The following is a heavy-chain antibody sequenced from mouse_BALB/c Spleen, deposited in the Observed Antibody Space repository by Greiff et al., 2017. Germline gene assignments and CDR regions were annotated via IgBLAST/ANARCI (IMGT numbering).Heavy chain of an antibody. CDR1: GDSITSGY. Sequence: DVKLQESGPSLVKPSQTLSLTCSVTGDSITSGYWNWIRKFPGNKLEYMGYISYSGSTYYNPSLKSRISITRDTSKNQYYLQLNSVTTEDTATYYCARLGIYYGNPYAMDYWGQGTSVTVSS. J-gene: IGHJ4*01. V-gene: IGHV3-8*02. D-gene: IGHD2-1*01. CDR2: ISYSGST. CDR3: ARLGIYYGNPYAMDY.